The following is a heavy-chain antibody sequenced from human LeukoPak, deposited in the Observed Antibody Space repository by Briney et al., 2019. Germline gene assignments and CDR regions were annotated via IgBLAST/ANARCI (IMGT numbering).Heavy chain of an antibody. CDR1: GYTFTSYG. D-gene: IGHD2-15*01. Sequence: SVKVSCKASGYTFTSYGISWVRQAPGQGPEWMGWVSPYNGDTNYSQRLQGRVTMTTDTSTSTAYMELRSLRSDDTAVYYCARDIGYCSGGTCSPYCDYWGQGTLVTVSS. CDR2: VSPYNGDT. J-gene: IGHJ4*02. V-gene: IGHV1-18*04. CDR3: ARDIGYCSGGTCSPYCDY.